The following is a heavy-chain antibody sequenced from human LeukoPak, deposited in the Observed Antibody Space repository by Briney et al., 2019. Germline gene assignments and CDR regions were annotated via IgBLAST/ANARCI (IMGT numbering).Heavy chain of an antibody. V-gene: IGHV4-34*01. CDR2: INHSGST. CDR3: ARGRYDSSTYYFDY. J-gene: IGHJ4*02. CDR1: GGSFSGYY. Sequence: SETLSLTCAVYGGSFSGYYWSWIRQPPGRGLEWIGEINHSGSTNYNPSLKSRVTISVDTSKNQFSLKLSSVTAADTAVYYCARGRYDSSTYYFDYWGQGTLVTVSS. D-gene: IGHD3-22*01.